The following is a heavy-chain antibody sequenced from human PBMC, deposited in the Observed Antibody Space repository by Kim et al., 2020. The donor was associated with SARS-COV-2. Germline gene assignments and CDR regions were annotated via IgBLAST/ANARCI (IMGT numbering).Heavy chain of an antibody. Sequence: GGSLRLSCAASGFTFSSYAMHWVRQAPGKGLEWVAVISYDGSNKYYADSVKGRFTISRDNSKNTLYLQMNSLRAEDTAVYYCARDGWSHLNYCSSTSCDHHPDAFDIWGQGTMVTVSS. J-gene: IGHJ3*02. CDR3: ARDGWSHLNYCSSTSCDHHPDAFDI. D-gene: IGHD2-2*01. V-gene: IGHV3-30-3*01. CDR1: GFTFSSYA. CDR2: ISYDGSNK.